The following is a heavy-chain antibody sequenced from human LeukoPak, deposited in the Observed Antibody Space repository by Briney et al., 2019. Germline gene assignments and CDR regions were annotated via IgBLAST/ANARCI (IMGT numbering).Heavy chain of an antibody. CDR2: IYPGDSDT. D-gene: IGHD1-20*01. Sequence: GESLKISCKGSGFSFTTYWIGWVRQMPGKGLEWMGIIYPGDSDTRYSPTFQGQVTISADKSITTAYLQWSSLKASDTAMYYCARDGAGCNGDDYYFDYWGQGTLVTVSS. V-gene: IGHV5-51*01. CDR3: ARDGAGCNGDDYYFDY. CDR1: GFSFTTYW. J-gene: IGHJ4*02.